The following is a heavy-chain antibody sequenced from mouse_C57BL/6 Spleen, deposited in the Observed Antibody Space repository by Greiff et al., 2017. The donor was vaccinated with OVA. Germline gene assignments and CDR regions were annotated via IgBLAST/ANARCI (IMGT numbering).Heavy chain of an antibody. CDR2: KRYDGSN. J-gene: IGHJ3*01. Sequence: ESGPGLVKPSQSVSLTCSVTGYSITSGYYWNWIRQFPGNKLEWMGYKRYDGSNNYNPSIKNRISITRDTSENQFFLKLNSVTTEDTATYYCARWDDYDGFAYWGQGTLVTVSA. CDR3: ARWDDYDGFAY. D-gene: IGHD2-4*01. CDR1: GYSITSGYY. V-gene: IGHV3-6*01.